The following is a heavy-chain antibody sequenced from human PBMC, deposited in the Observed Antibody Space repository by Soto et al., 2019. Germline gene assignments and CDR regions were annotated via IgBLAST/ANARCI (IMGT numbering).Heavy chain of an antibody. CDR2: ISWNSGRI. J-gene: IGHJ4*02. D-gene: IGHD4-17*01. V-gene: IGHV3-9*01. Sequence: EVQLVESGGGLVQPARSLRLSCAASGFTFDDYAMHWVRQAPGKGLEWVSGISWNSGRIGYADSVKGRFTISRDNAKNSLYLQMNSLRAEDTALYYCAKSPSYYGDFDYWGQGTLVTVSS. CDR3: AKSPSYYGDFDY. CDR1: GFTFDDYA.